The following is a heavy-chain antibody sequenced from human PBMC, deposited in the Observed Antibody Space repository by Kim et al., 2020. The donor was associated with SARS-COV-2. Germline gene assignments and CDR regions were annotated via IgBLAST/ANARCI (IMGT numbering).Heavy chain of an antibody. J-gene: IGHJ4*02. V-gene: IGHV6-1*01. D-gene: IGHD6-13*01. CDR3: ARAVGRIAAAGTPFDY. Sequence: SVKSRITINPDTSKNQFSLQLSSVTPEDTAVYYCARAVGRIAAAGTPFDYWGQGTLVTVSS.